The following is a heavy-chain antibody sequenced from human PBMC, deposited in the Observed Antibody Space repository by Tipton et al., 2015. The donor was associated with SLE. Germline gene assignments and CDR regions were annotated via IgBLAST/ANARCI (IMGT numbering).Heavy chain of an antibody. CDR1: GYTFTSYY. D-gene: IGHD2-15*01. V-gene: IGHV1-2*06. Sequence: QSGAEVKKPGASVKVSCKASGYTFTSYYMHWVRQAPGQGLEWMGRINPNSGGTNYAQKFQGRVTMTRDTSISTAYMELSRLRSDDTAVYYCAREGKDIVVVVAATNFDYWGQGTLVTVSS. CDR3: AREGKDIVVVVAATNFDY. CDR2: INPNSGGT. J-gene: IGHJ4*02.